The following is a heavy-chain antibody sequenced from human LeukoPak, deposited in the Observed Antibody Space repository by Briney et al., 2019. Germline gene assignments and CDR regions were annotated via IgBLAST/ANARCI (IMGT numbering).Heavy chain of an antibody. CDR1: GFTFGDYA. V-gene: IGHV3-20*04. Sequence: PGRSLRLSCTASGFTFGDYAMSWVRQAPGKGLEWVSGINWNGGSTGYADSVKGRFTISRDNAKNSLYLQMNSLRAEDTALYYCARDDYGDYVLHYWGQGTLVTVSS. CDR2: INWNGGST. CDR3: ARDDYGDYVLHY. D-gene: IGHD4-17*01. J-gene: IGHJ4*02.